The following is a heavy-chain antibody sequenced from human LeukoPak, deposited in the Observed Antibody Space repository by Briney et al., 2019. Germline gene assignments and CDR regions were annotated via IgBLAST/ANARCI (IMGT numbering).Heavy chain of an antibody. CDR2: INHSGST. CDR1: GGSFSGYY. CDR3: ARLVLPSDAFDI. J-gene: IGHJ3*02. D-gene: IGHD4/OR15-4a*01. V-gene: IGHV4-34*01. Sequence: SETLSLTCAVYGGSFSGYYWSWIRQPPGKGLEWIGEINHSGSTNYNPSLKSRVTISVDTSKNQFSLKLSSVTAADTAVYYCARLVLPSDAFDIWGQGTMVTVSS.